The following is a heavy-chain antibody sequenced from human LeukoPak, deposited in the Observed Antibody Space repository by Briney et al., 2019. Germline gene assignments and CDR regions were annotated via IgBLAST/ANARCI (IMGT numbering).Heavy chain of an antibody. CDR3: ARQWLVHIGGGVWFDP. CDR2: IYYSGST. J-gene: IGHJ5*02. Sequence: SETLSLTCSVSGGSISSPSYFWGWIRQPPGKGLEWIGTIYYSGSTYYNPSLKSRVTISVDTSKNQFSLKLSSVTAADTAVYYCARQWLVHIGGGVWFDPWGQGTLVTVSS. D-gene: IGHD6-19*01. CDR1: GGSISSPSYF. V-gene: IGHV4-39*07.